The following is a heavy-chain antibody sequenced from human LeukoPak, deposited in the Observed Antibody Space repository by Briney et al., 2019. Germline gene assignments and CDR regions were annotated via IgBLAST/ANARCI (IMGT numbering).Heavy chain of an antibody. CDR2: ISSGSSYI. V-gene: IGHV3-21*01. J-gene: IGHJ4*02. CDR3: ARDSYGDYISTTFDY. D-gene: IGHD4-17*01. Sequence: GGSLRLSCAASGFTFSSYSMNWVRQAPGKGLEWVSSISSGSSYIYYADSVKGRFTISRDNAKNSLYLQMNSLRAEDTAVYYCARDSYGDYISTTFDYWGQGTLVTVSS. CDR1: GFTFSSYS.